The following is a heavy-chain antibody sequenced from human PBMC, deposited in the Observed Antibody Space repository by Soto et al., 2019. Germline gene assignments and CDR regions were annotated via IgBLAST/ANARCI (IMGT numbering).Heavy chain of an antibody. CDR1: GGSISSGGYS. V-gene: IGHV4-30-2*01. CDR2: IYHSGST. CDR3: ARARSPSGMDV. J-gene: IGHJ6*02. Sequence: QLQLQESGSGLVKPSQTLSHTCAVSGGSISSGGYSWSSIRQPPGKGMEWIGYIYHSGSTYYNPSLKSRVTISVDRSTNQFSLKLSSVTAADTAVYYCARARSPSGMDVWGQGTTVTVSS.